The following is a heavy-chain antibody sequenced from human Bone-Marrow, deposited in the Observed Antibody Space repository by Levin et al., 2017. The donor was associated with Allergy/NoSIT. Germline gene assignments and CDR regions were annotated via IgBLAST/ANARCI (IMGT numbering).Heavy chain of an antibody. Sequence: ESLKISCTVSGDSLSSYYWSWIRQPPGKRLEWIAYISYSESTNYNPSLKSRVTLSVDTSKNHFSLNLTSVTSADTAVYYCARSLRRENFDYWGQGILVTVSS. CDR1: GDSLSSYY. CDR2: ISYSEST. J-gene: IGHJ4*02. CDR3: ARSLRRENFDY. V-gene: IGHV4-59*01. D-gene: IGHD5-24*01.